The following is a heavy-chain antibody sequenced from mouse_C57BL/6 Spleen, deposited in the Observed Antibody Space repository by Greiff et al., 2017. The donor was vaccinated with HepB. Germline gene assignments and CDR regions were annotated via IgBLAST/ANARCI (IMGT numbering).Heavy chain of an antibody. CDR1: GYTFTDYN. CDR3: ARGYDGYLYYFDY. CDR2: INPNNGGT. D-gene: IGHD2-3*01. V-gene: IGHV1-22*01. Sequence: VQLQQSGPELVKPGASVKMSCKASGYTFTDYNMHWVKQSHGKSLEWIGYINPNNGGTSYNQKFKGKATLTVNKSSSTAYMELRSLTSEDSAVYYCARGYDGYLYYFDYWGQGTTHTVSS. J-gene: IGHJ2*01.